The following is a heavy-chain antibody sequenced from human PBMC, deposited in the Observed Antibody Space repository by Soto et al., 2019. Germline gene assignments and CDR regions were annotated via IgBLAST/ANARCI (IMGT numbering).Heavy chain of an antibody. CDR2: INHSGSA. V-gene: IGHV4-34*01. D-gene: IGHD2-15*01. J-gene: IGHJ4*02. CDR3: AGTRGYCSGGSGPTVVDY. CDR1: GGSFSDYS. Sequence: SETLSLTCAVYGGSFSDYSWTWIRQPPGKALEWIGQINHSGSANYNPSLRSRVIISIGTPKNQFSLELTSVTAADTAVYYCAGTRGYCSGGSGPTVVDYGGQGTLVTVS.